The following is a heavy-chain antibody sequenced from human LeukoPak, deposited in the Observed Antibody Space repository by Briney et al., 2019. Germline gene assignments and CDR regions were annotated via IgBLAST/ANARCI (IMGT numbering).Heavy chain of an antibody. Sequence: SGGSLRLSCAASGFTFSSYAMSWVRQAPGKGLEWVSAISGSGGSTYYADSVKGRFTISRDNSKNTLYLQMNSLRVEDTAVYYCAKAGVITFGGVIAHFDYWGQGTLVTVSS. D-gene: IGHD3-16*02. CDR2: ISGSGGST. CDR3: AKAGVITFGGVIAHFDY. V-gene: IGHV3-23*01. J-gene: IGHJ4*02. CDR1: GFTFSSYA.